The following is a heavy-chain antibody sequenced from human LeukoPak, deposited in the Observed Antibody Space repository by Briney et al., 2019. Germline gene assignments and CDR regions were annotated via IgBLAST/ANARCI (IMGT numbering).Heavy chain of an antibody. V-gene: IGHV3-9*01. Sequence: GGSLRLSCAASRFTFDDYAMHWVRQTPGEGLEWVSSISWNSFTIGYADSVKGRFTISRDNADNSLYLQMNSLTAEDTAVYYCVRYRREGLYYFDYWGQGTLVTVSS. J-gene: IGHJ4*02. D-gene: IGHD2-2*02. CDR3: VRYRREGLYYFDY. CDR2: ISWNSFTI. CDR1: RFTFDDYA.